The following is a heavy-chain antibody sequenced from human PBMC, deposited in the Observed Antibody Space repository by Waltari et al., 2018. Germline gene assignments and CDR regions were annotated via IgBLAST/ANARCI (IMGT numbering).Heavy chain of an antibody. J-gene: IGHJ3*02. CDR3: ARSQTQGRWLQFDAFDI. CDR1: GGSISSSSYY. V-gene: IGHV4-39*01. D-gene: IGHD5-12*01. Sequence: QLQLQESGPGLVKPSETLSLTCTVSGGSISSSSYYWGWIRQPPGKGLAWIGSIYYSGSTYYNPSLKRRVTISVETSKNQFSLKLSSVTAADTAVYYCARSQTQGRWLQFDAFDIWGQGTMVTVSS. CDR2: IYYSGST.